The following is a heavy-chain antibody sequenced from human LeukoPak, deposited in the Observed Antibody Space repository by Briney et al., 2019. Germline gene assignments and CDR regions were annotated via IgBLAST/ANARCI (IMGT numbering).Heavy chain of an antibody. J-gene: IGHJ5*02. CDR2: IYTSGST. CDR1: GGSISSGSYY. Sequence: SETLSLTCTVSGGSISSGSYYWSWIRQPAGKGLEWIGRIYTSGSTNYNPSLKSRVTISVDTSKNQFSLKLSSVTAADTAVYYCARVVPAARNWFDPWGQGTLVTVSS. V-gene: IGHV4-61*02. CDR3: ARVVPAARNWFDP. D-gene: IGHD2-2*01.